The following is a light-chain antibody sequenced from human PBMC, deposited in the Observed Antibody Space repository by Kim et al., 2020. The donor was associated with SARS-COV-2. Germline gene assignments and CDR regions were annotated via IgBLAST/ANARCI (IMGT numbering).Light chain of an antibody. Sequence: EIVLTQSPATLSVSPGERATLSCRASQSVTNNLAWYQQKPGQAPRLLIYDASTRATGIPDRFSGSGSGTEFTLTISSLQSEDFAVYYCQQFNSWPLTFGGGTKVDIK. V-gene: IGKV3-15*01. CDR3: QQFNSWPLT. CDR2: DAS. J-gene: IGKJ4*01. CDR1: QSVTNN.